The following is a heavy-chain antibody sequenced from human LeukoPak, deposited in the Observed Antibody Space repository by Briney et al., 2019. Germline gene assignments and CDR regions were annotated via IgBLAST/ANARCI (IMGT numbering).Heavy chain of an antibody. Sequence: GGSLRLSCAASGFTFSSYWMSWVRQAPGKGLEWVANIKQDGSEKYYVDSVKGRFTISRDNAKNSLYLQMNSLRAEDTAVYYCARERYFDGYSPLDYYYGMDVWGQGTTVTVSS. J-gene: IGHJ6*02. V-gene: IGHV3-7*03. D-gene: IGHD5-24*01. CDR3: ARERYFDGYSPLDYYYGMDV. CDR2: IKQDGSEK. CDR1: GFTFSSYW.